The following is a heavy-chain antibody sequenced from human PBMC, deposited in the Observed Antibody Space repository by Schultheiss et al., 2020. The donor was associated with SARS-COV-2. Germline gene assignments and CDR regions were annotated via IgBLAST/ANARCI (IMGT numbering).Heavy chain of an antibody. J-gene: IGHJ6*02. CDR1: GGSFSGYY. V-gene: IGHV4-34*01. CDR2: INHSGST. D-gene: IGHD3-9*01. CDR3: ARVLRYFDWLSGSGMDV. Sequence: SETLSLTCAVYGGSFSGYYWSWIRQPPGKGLEWIGEINHSGSTNYNPSLKSRVTISVDTSKNQFSLKLSSVTAADTAVYYCARVLRYFDWLSGSGMDVWGQGTTVTVSS.